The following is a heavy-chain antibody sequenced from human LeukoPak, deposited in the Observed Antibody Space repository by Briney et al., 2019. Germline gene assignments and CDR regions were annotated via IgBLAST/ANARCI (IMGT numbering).Heavy chain of an antibody. CDR2: ISGSGGST. J-gene: IGHJ4*02. CDR1: GFTFSSYA. CDR3: ATDSSGQNSDY. Sequence: GGSQRLSCAASGFTFSSYAMSWVRQAPGKGLEWVSAISGSGGSTYYADSVKGRFTISRDNSKNTLYLQMNSLRAEDTAVYYCATDSSGQNSDYWGQGTLVTVSS. D-gene: IGHD3-22*01. V-gene: IGHV3-23*01.